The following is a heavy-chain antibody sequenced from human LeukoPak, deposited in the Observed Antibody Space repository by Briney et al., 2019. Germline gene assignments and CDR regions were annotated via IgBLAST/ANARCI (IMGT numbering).Heavy chain of an antibody. CDR1: SGSISSYY. Sequence: PSETLSLTCTVSSGSISSYYWSWIRQPPGKGLEWIGYIYYSGSTKYNPSLKSRVTISVDTSKNQFSLRLSSVTAADTAVYYCAREGSSSTSCYTGCAFDIWGQGTMVTVSS. CDR3: AREGSSSTSCYTGCAFDI. CDR2: IYYSGST. V-gene: IGHV4-59*01. D-gene: IGHD2-2*02. J-gene: IGHJ3*02.